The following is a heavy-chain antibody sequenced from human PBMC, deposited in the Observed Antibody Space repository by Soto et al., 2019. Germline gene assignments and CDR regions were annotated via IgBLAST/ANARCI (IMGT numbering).Heavy chain of an antibody. J-gene: IGHJ4*02. Sequence: GGSLRLSCAASGFTFSSYGMHWVRQAPGKGLEWVAVIWYDGSNKYYADSVKGRFTISRDNSKNTLYLQMNSLRAEDTAVYYCARDRVVRGTKGPLNYWGQGTLVTVSS. CDR1: GFTFSSYG. V-gene: IGHV3-33*01. CDR3: ARDRVVRGTKGPLNY. CDR2: IWYDGSNK. D-gene: IGHD3-10*01.